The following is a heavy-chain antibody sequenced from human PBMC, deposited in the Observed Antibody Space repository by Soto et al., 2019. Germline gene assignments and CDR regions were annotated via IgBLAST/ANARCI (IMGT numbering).Heavy chain of an antibody. J-gene: IGHJ5*02. V-gene: IGHV4-31*01. CDR1: GGSISSGGYY. CDR3: AKGYSSGWLQLGWFDP. CDR2: IYYSGST. D-gene: IGHD6-19*01. Sequence: SETLSLTCTVSGGSISSGGYYWSWIRQHPGKGLEWIGYIYYSGSTYYNPSLKSQVTISVDTSKNQFSLKLSSVTAADTAVYYCAKGYSSGWLQLGWFDPWGQGTLVTVSS.